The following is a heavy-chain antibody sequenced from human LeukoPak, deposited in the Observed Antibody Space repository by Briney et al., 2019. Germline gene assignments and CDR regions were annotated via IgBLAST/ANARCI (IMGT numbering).Heavy chain of an antibody. CDR1: GFTLNNYA. CDR3: ARDQHYCTSTSCSNWFDP. D-gene: IGHD2-2*01. V-gene: IGHV3-13*01. Sequence: GGSLRLSCAASGFTLNNYAMSWVRQATGKGLEWVSAIGTAGDTYYPGSVKGRFTISRENAKNSLYLQMNSLRAEDTAVYYCARDQHYCTSTSCSNWFDPWGQGTLVTVSS. CDR2: IGTAGDT. J-gene: IGHJ5*02.